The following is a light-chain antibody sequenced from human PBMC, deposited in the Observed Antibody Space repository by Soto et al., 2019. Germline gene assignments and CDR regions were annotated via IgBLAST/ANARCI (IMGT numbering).Light chain of an antibody. J-gene: IGKJ1*01. CDR2: AAS. CDR1: QSIVTY. CDR3: QQSYSTPPWT. V-gene: IGKV1-39*01. Sequence: IQMTQSPSTLSGSVGDRVTITCRASQSIVTYLNWYLQKPGKAPKLLIYAASNLQSGVPSRFSGSGSGTDFTLTISSLQPEDFATYFCQQSYSTPPWTFGQGTKVDI.